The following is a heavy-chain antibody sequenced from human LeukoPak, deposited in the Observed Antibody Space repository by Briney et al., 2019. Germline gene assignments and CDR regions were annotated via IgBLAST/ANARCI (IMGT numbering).Heavy chain of an antibody. J-gene: IGHJ6*03. Sequence: GGSLRLSCAASGFTFSSYEMNWVRQAPGKGLEWVSYISSSGSTIYYADSVKGRFTISRDNSKNTLYLQMNSLKGDDTAVYYCAKDSAFYYIDVWGKGTTVIIPS. D-gene: IGHD3-10*01. CDR3: AKDSAFYYIDV. V-gene: IGHV3-48*03. CDR1: GFTFSSYE. CDR2: ISSSGSTI.